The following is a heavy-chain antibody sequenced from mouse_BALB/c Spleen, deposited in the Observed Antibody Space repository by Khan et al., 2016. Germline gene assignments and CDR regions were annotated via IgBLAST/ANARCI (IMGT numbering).Heavy chain of an antibody. CDR1: GYAFSSYW. Sequence: QVQLQQPGAELVRPGSSVKISCRASGYAFSSYWLNWVKQRPGQGLEWIGQIYPGDGDTNYNGKFKGKATLTADKSSSTAYMQLSSLTSEDSAVYFCARWGLGWDGYFDVWGAGTTVTVSS. CDR2: IYPGDGDT. D-gene: IGHD4-1*01. J-gene: IGHJ1*01. CDR3: ARWGLGWDGYFDV. V-gene: IGHV1-80*01.